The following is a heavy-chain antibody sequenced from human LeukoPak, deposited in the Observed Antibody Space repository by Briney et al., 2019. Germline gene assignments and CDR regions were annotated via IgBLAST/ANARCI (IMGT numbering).Heavy chain of an antibody. V-gene: IGHV6-1*01. D-gene: IGHD1-26*01. CDR1: GDSVSSNSAA. J-gene: IGHJ6*03. CDR3: ARDRRGASYYYYYYTDV. Sequence: SQTLSLTCAISGDSVSSNSAAWNWIRQSPSRGLEWLGRTYYRSKWYNDYAVSVTSRITINPDTSKNQFSLQLNSVTHEDTAVYYCARDRRGASYYYYYYTDVWGKGTTVTVSS. CDR2: TYYRSKWYN.